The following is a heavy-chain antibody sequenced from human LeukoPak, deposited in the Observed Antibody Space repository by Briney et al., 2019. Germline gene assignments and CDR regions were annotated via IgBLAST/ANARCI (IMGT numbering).Heavy chain of an antibody. CDR3: ARDRTYYDFWSGYSPYYYYGMDV. Sequence: GGSLRLSCAASGFTFSSYAMHWVRQAPGKGLEWVAVISYDGSNEYYADSVKGRFTISRDNSKNTLYLQMNSLRAGDTAVYYCARDRTYYDFWSGYSPYYYYGMDVWGQGTTVTVSS. CDR2: ISYDGSNE. V-gene: IGHV3-30-3*01. D-gene: IGHD3-3*01. J-gene: IGHJ6*02. CDR1: GFTFSSYA.